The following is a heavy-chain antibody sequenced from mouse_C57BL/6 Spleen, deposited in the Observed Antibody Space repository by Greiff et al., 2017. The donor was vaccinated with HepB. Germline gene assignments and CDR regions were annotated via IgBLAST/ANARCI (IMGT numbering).Heavy chain of an antibody. CDR2: IYPRSGNT. D-gene: IGHD1-1*01. CDR3: ASASITTVVPYFDY. Sequence: VQRVESGAELARPGASVKLSCKASGYTFTSYGISWVKQRTGQGLEWIGEIYPRSGNTYYNEKFKGKATLTADKSSSTAYMELRSLTSEDSAVYFCASASITTVVPYFDYWGQGTTLTVSS. CDR1: GYTFTSYG. J-gene: IGHJ2*01. V-gene: IGHV1-81*01.